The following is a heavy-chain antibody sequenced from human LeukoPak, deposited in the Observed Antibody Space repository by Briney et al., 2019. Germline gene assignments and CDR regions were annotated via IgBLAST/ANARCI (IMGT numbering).Heavy chain of an antibody. CDR1: GFTFSSYG. D-gene: IGHD4-17*01. Sequence: PGGSLGLSCAASGFTFSSYGMHWVRQAPGKGLEWVAVISYDGSNKYYADSVKGRFTISRDNSKNTLYLQMNSLRAEDTAVYYCAKFGGTVTNHDAFDIWGQGTMVTVSS. J-gene: IGHJ3*02. CDR3: AKFGGTVTNHDAFDI. V-gene: IGHV3-30*18. CDR2: ISYDGSNK.